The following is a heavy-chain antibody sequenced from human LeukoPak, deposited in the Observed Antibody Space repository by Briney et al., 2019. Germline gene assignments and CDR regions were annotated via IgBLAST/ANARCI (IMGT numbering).Heavy chain of an antibody. CDR3: ARSRYSYGSDY. V-gene: IGHV1-2*02. J-gene: IGHJ4*02. CDR2: INPNSGGT. Sequence: ASVKVSCKASGYTFTGCYMHWVRQAPGQGLEWMGWINPNSGGTNYAQKFQGKVTMTRDTSISTAYMELSRLRSDDTAVYYCARSRYSYGSDYWGQGTLVTVSS. D-gene: IGHD5-18*01. CDR1: GYTFTGCY.